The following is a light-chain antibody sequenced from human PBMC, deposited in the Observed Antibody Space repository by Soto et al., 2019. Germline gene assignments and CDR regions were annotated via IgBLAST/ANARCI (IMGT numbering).Light chain of an antibody. Sequence: DIQLTQSPSFLPASVGDRVTITCRASQGISNYLAWYQQKPGKAPGLLIYAASTLQRGVSSRFSGSGSGTELTLTISSLQPADFATYYCQQLNSYPLTFGGGTKVEIK. CDR2: AAS. CDR3: QQLNSYPLT. V-gene: IGKV1-9*01. CDR1: QGISNY. J-gene: IGKJ4*01.